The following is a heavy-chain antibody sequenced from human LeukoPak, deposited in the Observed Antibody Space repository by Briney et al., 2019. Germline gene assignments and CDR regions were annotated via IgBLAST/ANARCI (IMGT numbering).Heavy chain of an antibody. Sequence: GGSLRLSCVASGFTFSDCYMNWIRQAPGKGLEWVSYISSSGNTINYADSVKGRFTISRDNAKNSPYLQMNSLRAEDTAVYYCARNPPDRYSSSWNYMDVWGKGTTVTVSS. V-gene: IGHV3-11*01. CDR1: GFTFSDCY. CDR2: ISSSGNTI. CDR3: ARNPPDRYSSSWNYMDV. J-gene: IGHJ6*03. D-gene: IGHD6-13*01.